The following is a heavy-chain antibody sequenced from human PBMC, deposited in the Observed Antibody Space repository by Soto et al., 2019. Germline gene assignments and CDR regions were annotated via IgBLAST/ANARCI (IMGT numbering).Heavy chain of an antibody. CDR1: GGTLSSYT. Sequence: QVQLVQSGAEVKKPGSSVKVSCKASGGTLSSYTFSWVRQAPGQGLEWMGRVIPHLGVTNYAKKFQGRFTIVVDTSTSTAYTELNSLRYEDTAVYYCARAKGCCSDTSCPDFDYWGQGTLGTVSS. CDR2: VIPHLGVT. CDR3: ARAKGCCSDTSCPDFDY. D-gene: IGHD2-15*01. V-gene: IGHV1-69*02. J-gene: IGHJ4*02.